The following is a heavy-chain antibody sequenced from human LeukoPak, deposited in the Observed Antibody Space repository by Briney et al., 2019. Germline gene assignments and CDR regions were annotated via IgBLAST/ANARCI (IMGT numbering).Heavy chain of an antibody. D-gene: IGHD3-10*01. CDR2: IYSDNT. Sequence: GGSLRLSCTVSGFTVSSNSMSWVRQAPGKGLEWVSFIYSDNTHYSDSVKGRFTISRDNSKNTLCLQMNSLRAEDTAVYYCAKERNYYGSGSYDYWGQGTLVTVSS. CDR1: GFTVSSNS. CDR3: AKERNYYGSGSYDY. J-gene: IGHJ4*02. V-gene: IGHV3-66*03.